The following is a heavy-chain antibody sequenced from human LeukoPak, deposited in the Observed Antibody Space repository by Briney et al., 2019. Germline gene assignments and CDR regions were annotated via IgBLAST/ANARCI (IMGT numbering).Heavy chain of an antibody. CDR3: VRGLGSDNWFDP. CDR1: GFTFSSYV. Sequence: GGSLRLSCAASGFTFSSYVLHWVRKAPGKGLEWVADISYDGSNKYYADSVKGRFTISRDNSKNILFLQMNSLRAEDTAVYYCVRGLGSDNWFDPWGQGTLVTVSS. CDR2: ISYDGSNK. D-gene: IGHD3-16*01. V-gene: IGHV3-30*04. J-gene: IGHJ5*02.